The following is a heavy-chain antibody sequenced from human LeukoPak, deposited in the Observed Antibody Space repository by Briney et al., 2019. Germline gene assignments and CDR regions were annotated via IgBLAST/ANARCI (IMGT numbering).Heavy chain of an antibody. V-gene: IGHV3-7*01. Sequence: GGALRLSCAASGFTFGTYWMSWVRQAPGMGVEWVSNIKQDGSEIDYVDSVKGRFTISRDNAKNSLYLQMNSLRAEDTAVYYCARSTVTAPDYWGQGTLVTVSS. CDR3: ARSTVTAPDY. D-gene: IGHD4-17*01. CDR2: IKQDGSEI. J-gene: IGHJ4*02. CDR1: GFTFGTYW.